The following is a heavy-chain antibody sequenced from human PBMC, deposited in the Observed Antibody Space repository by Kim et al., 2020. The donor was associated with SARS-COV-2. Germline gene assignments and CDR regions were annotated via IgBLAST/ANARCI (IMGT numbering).Heavy chain of an antibody. D-gene: IGHD2-21*02. J-gene: IGHJ4*02. V-gene: IGHV4-59*01. CDR3: ARRTDT. Sequence: YYNGSTNYNPSLKSRLTISVDTSKNQFSLKLSSVTAADTAVYYCARRTDTWGQGTLVTVSS. CDR2: YYNGST.